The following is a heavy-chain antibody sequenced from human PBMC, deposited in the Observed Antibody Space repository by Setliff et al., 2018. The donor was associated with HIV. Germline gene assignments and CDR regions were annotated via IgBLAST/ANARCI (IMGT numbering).Heavy chain of an antibody. CDR1: GDSIRGYY. Sequence: SETLSLTCTVSGDSIRGYYWSWIRQPPGKGLEWMGYVFYTGFAAYNPSLKSRLTISVDTSKSQFSLKLSSVTAADTAVYYCARGRKRDGYNFYYYYMDVWDKGTTVTVSS. D-gene: IGHD5-12*01. V-gene: IGHV4-59*12. CDR2: VFYTGFA. J-gene: IGHJ6*03. CDR3: ARGRKRDGYNFYYYYMDV.